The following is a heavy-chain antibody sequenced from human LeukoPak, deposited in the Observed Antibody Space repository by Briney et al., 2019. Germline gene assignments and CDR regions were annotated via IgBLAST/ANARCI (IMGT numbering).Heavy chain of an antibody. CDR3: THGSMYQLDY. D-gene: IGHD2-2*01. CDR2: TIGGAGGT. V-gene: IGHV3-23*01. CDR1: GFSFSSHG. J-gene: IGHJ4*02. Sequence: GGSLRLSCAASGFSFSSHGMSWVRQAPGKGLEWVSGTIGGAGGTYYADSVKGRFTISRDNSKNTLYLQMNSLRAEDTAVYYCTHGSMYQLDYWGQGTLVTVSS.